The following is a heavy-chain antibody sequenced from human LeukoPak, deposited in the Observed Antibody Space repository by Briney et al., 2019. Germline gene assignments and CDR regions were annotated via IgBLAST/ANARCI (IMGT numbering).Heavy chain of an antibody. J-gene: IGHJ3*02. Sequence: GGSLRLSCAASGFTFSSYAMHWVRQAPGKGLEWVAVISYDGSNKYYADSVKGRFTISRDNSKNTLYLQMNSLRAEDTAVYYCAREITVKRHDAFDIWGQGTMVTVSS. V-gene: IGHV3-30*04. CDR1: GFTFSSYA. CDR3: AREITVKRHDAFDI. CDR2: ISYDGSNK. D-gene: IGHD4-17*01.